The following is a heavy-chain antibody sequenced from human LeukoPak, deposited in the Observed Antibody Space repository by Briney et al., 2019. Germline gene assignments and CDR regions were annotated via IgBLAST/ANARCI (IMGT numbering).Heavy chain of an antibody. V-gene: IGHV4-39*01. CDR3: ARQAGGTSGPFDY. CDR1: GGSISSSSYY. CDR2: IYYSGST. D-gene: IGHD4-23*01. J-gene: IGHJ4*02. Sequence: PSETLSLTCTVSGGSISSSSYYWGWIRQPPGKGLEWIGSIYYSGSTNYNPSLKSRVTISVDTSKNQFSLKLSSVTAADTAVYYCARQAGGTSGPFDYWGQGALVTVSS.